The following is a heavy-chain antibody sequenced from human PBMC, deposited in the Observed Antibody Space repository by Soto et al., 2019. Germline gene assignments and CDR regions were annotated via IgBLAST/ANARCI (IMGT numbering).Heavy chain of an antibody. J-gene: IGHJ4*02. Sequence: GGSLKISCAASGFTFSSYAMSWVRQAPGKGLEWVSAISGSGGSTYYADSVKGRFTISRDNSKNTLYLQMNSLRAEDTAVYYCAKEKYSSSWPPLLVYWGQGTLVTVSS. V-gene: IGHV3-23*01. CDR1: GFTFSSYA. D-gene: IGHD6-13*01. CDR2: ISGSGGST. CDR3: AKEKYSSSWPPLLVY.